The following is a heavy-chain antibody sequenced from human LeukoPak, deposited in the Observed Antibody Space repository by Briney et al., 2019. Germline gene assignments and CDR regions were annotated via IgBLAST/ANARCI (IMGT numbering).Heavy chain of an antibody. J-gene: IGHJ4*02. D-gene: IGHD7-27*01. CDR1: GFTFRKYA. Sequence: GGSLRLSCAASGFTFRKYAMNRVRQAPGKGLEWVSTISAAGDVTYHADSVKGRFTISRDNSKNKLFMQMNSLRAEDTAVYYCAKKRGETGDYFDYWGQGTLVTVSS. CDR2: ISAAGDVT. V-gene: IGHV3-23*01. CDR3: AKKRGETGDYFDY.